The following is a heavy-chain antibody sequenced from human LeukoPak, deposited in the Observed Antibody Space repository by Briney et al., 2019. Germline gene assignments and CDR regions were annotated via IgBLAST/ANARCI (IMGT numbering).Heavy chain of an antibody. CDR1: GFTFSRYE. V-gene: IGHV3-48*03. J-gene: IGHJ2*01. D-gene: IGHD1-26*01. Sequence: PGGSLRLSCAASGFTFSRYEMNWFRQAPGRGLEWVSYISSSGSPIYYADSLEGRFTISRDNTRNSLYLQMNSLRVEDRAVYYCARDFAGATPYWFFDLWGRGTLSLSPQ. CDR3: ARDFAGATPYWFFDL. CDR2: ISSSGSPI.